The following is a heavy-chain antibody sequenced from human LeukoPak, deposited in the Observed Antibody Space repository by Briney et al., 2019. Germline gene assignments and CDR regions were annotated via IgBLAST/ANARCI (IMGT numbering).Heavy chain of an antibody. CDR1: GYTFSNYG. CDR2: IIPIFGTA. CDR3: ARRGTNYYDSSGYPPFDI. J-gene: IGHJ3*02. V-gene: IGHV1-69*13. D-gene: IGHD3-22*01. Sequence: SVKVSCKASGYTFSNYGITWVRQAPGQGLEWMGGIIPIFGTANYAQKFQGRVTITADESTSTAYMELSSLRSEDTAVYYCARRGTNYYDSSGYPPFDIWGQGTMVTVSS.